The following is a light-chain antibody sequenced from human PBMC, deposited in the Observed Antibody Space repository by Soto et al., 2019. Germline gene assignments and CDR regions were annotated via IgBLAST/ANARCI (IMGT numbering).Light chain of an antibody. J-gene: IGKJ5*01. Sequence: ETVLMQSPATLSVSPGERAILSCRASQSVGGNLVWYQQKPGQAPRLLIYRASTRATDTPARFSGSGSGTEFTLTISSLQSEDIAVYSCQQYDNWPITFGQGTRLEIK. V-gene: IGKV3-15*01. CDR3: QQYDNWPIT. CDR2: RAS. CDR1: QSVGGN.